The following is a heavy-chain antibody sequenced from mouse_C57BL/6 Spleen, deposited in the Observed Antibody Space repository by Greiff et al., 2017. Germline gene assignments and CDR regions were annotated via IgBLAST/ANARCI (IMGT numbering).Heavy chain of an antibody. Sequence: EVKVVESGGGLVKPGGSLKLSCAASGFTFSDYGMHWVRQAPEKGLEWVAYISSGSSTIYYADTVKGRFTISRDNAKNTLFLQMTSLRSEDTAMYYCARSYYGSSHYYFDDWGQGTTLTVSS. CDR3: ARSYYGSSHYYFDD. D-gene: IGHD1-1*01. CDR2: ISSGSSTI. CDR1: GFTFSDYG. V-gene: IGHV5-17*01. J-gene: IGHJ2*01.